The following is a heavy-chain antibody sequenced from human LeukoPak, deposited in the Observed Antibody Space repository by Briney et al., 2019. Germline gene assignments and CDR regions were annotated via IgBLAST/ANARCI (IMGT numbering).Heavy chain of an antibody. Sequence: GGSLRLSCAASGFTFSSYGMHWVRQAPGKGLEWVAVIWYDGGNKYYADSVKGRFTISRDNSKNTLYLQMNSLRAEDTAVYYCAKTLPYYDSSGETYYFDYWGQGTLVTVSS. CDR3: AKTLPYYDSSGETYYFDY. CDR1: GFTFSSYG. D-gene: IGHD3-22*01. CDR2: IWYDGGNK. J-gene: IGHJ4*02. V-gene: IGHV3-33*06.